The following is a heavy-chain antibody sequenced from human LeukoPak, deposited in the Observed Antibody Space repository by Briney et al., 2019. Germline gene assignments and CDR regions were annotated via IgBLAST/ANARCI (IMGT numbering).Heavy chain of an antibody. D-gene: IGHD2-15*01. CDR1: GFTFSGYW. CDR2: INADEDRA. Sequence: GGSLRLSCAASGFTFSGYWMHWVRQAPGKGLVWVSHINADEDRAAYADSVKGRFTISRDNARNTLYLQMNSLRAEDTAVYYCARGGAIYCSGDSCYPGDYWGQGTLVTVSS. V-gene: IGHV3-74*01. J-gene: IGHJ4*02. CDR3: ARGGAIYCSGDSCYPGDY.